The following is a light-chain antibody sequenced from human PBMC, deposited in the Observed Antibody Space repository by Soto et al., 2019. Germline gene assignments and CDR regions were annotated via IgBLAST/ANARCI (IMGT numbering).Light chain of an antibody. J-gene: IGLJ3*02. CDR2: EVS. V-gene: IGLV2-14*01. CDR1: SSDVGGYNY. CDR3: SSYTSSSTWV. Sequence: QSALTQPASVSGSPGQSITISCTGTSSDVGGYNYVSWYQQHPGKAPKLMIYEVSSRPSGVSNLFSGSKSGNTASLTIYGLQAEYEADYYCSSYTSSSTWVFGGGTKLTVL.